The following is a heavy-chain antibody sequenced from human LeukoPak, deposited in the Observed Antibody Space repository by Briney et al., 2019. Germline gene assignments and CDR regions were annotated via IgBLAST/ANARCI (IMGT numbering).Heavy chain of an antibody. V-gene: IGHV4-4*09. CDR2: IYTSGST. CDR3: ARGKTYYYDSELDY. CDR1: GGSISSYY. J-gene: IGHJ4*02. Sequence: SETLSLTCTVSGGSISSYYWSWIRQPPGKGLEWIGYIYTSGSTNYNPSLKSRVTISVDTSKNQFSLKLSSVTAADTAVYYCARGKTYYYDSELDYWGQGTLVTVS. D-gene: IGHD3-22*01.